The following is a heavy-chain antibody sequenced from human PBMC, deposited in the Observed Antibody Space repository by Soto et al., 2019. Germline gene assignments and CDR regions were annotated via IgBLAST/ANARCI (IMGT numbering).Heavy chain of an antibody. CDR2: INHSGST. V-gene: IGHV4-34*01. CDR1: GGSFSGYY. D-gene: IGHD2-8*02. J-gene: IGHJ4*02. CDR3: ARDKITGLFDY. Sequence: QVQLQQWGAGLLKTSETLSLTCAVYGGSFSGYYWTWIRQPPGTGLEWIGEINHSGSTNYNPSLKSRVTISADTSKNQFSLKLTSVTAADTAVYYCARDKITGLFDYWGQGTLVTVSS.